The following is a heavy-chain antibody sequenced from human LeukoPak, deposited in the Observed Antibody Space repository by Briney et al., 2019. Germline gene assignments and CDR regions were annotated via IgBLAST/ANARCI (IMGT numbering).Heavy chain of an antibody. Sequence: GESLKISCQGAGYRLTNYWIAWVRQMPGKGLEWMGIIYPGDSDTRYSPSFQGQVTISADKSISTAYLQWSSLKASDTAMFYCARRGSGTRFDYWGQGTLVTVSS. CDR1: GYRLTNYW. CDR2: IYPGDSDT. V-gene: IGHV5-51*01. J-gene: IGHJ4*02. CDR3: ARRGSGTRFDY. D-gene: IGHD6-19*01.